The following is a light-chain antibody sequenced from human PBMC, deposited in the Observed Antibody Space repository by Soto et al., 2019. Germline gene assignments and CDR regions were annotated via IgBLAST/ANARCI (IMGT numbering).Light chain of an antibody. CDR2: EGS. CDR1: SNDVGRYNQ. CDR3: CSYVGSTTYA. Sequence: QSALTQPASVSGSPGQSITISCTGSSNDVGRYNQVSWYQQHPGKAPKVMIYEGSQRPSGVSNRFSGSKSGNTASLTISGLQAEDEADYYCCSYVGSTTYAFGTGTKVTVL. J-gene: IGLJ1*01. V-gene: IGLV2-23*01.